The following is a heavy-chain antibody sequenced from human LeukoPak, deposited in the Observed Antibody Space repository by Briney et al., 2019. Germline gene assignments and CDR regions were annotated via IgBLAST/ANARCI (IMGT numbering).Heavy chain of an antibody. CDR2: INHSGST. Sequence: SETLSLTCAVYGGSFSGYYWSWIRQPPGKGLEWIGEINHSGSTNYNPSLKSRVTISVDTSKNQFSLKLSSVTAADTAVYYCARRVAGFGVRRIYYMDVWGKGTTVTVSS. D-gene: IGHD3-10*01. J-gene: IGHJ6*03. CDR1: GGSFSGYY. V-gene: IGHV4-34*01. CDR3: ARRVAGFGVRRIYYMDV.